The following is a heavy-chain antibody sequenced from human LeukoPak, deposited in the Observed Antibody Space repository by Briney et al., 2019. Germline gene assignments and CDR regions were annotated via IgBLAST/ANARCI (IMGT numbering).Heavy chain of an antibody. V-gene: IGHV3-21*01. Sequence: GGSLRLSCAASGFTFSSYSINWVRQAPGKGLEWVSSISSSSSYIYYADSVKGRFTISRDNAKNSLYLQMNSLRAEDTAVYYCARDLFSSGWFAYFDYWGQGTLVTVSS. CDR3: ARDLFSSGWFAYFDY. CDR1: GFTFSSYS. D-gene: IGHD6-19*01. J-gene: IGHJ4*02. CDR2: ISSSSSYI.